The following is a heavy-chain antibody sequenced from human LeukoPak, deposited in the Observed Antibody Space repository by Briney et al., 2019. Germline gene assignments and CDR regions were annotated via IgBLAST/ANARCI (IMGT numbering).Heavy chain of an antibody. CDR1: GGTFSSYA. CDR3: ARGYYYGSGSYSPFDY. D-gene: IGHD3-10*01. J-gene: IGHJ4*02. V-gene: IGHV1-69*05. Sequence: GAPVKVSCKASGGTFSSYAISWVRQAPGQGLEWMGGIIPIFGTANYAQKFQGRVTITTDESTSTAYMELSSLRSEDTAVYYCARGYYYGSGSYSPFDYWGQGTLVTVSS. CDR2: IIPIFGTA.